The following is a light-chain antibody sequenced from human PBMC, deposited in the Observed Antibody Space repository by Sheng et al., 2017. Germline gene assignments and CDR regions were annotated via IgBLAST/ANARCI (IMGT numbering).Light chain of an antibody. CDR2: ANS. Sequence: QSVLTQPPSVSGTPGQSATISCSGSTPNIGSNAVDWYQQLPGAAPKLLISANSQRPSGVPDRFSGSKSGTSASLAISGLQSEDEADYYCVAWDDSLNGVVFGGGTKLTVL. CDR3: VAWDDSLNGVV. V-gene: IGLV1-44*01. CDR1: TPNIGSNA. J-gene: IGLJ2*01.